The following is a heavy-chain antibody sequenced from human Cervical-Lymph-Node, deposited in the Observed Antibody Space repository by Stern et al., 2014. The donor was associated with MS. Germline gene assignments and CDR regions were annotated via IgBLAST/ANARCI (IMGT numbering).Heavy chain of an antibody. CDR3: ARVPLVVLVPTRGDAFDI. J-gene: IGHJ3*02. Sequence: EQLVESGAEVRKPGSSVRVSCKTSGGTFSSYTIRWVRQVPGQGLEWMGRIIPMYDIANYAQKFQGRVTITADKSTSTAYMELSSLRSEDTAVYYCARVPLVVLVPTRGDAFDIWGQGTMVTVSS. CDR2: IIPMYDIA. V-gene: IGHV1-69*09. D-gene: IGHD2-21*01. CDR1: GGTFSSYT.